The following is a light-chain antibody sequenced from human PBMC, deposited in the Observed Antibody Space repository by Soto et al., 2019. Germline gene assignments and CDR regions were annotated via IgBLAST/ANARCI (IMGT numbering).Light chain of an antibody. J-gene: IGLJ1*01. CDR3: SSYTSSSTLLYV. CDR1: SSDVGGYNY. V-gene: IGLV2-14*01. Sequence: QSVLPQPASVSGSPGQSITISCIGTSSDVGGYNYVSWYQQHPGKAPKLMIYDVSNRPSGVSNRFSGSKSGNTASLTISGLRAEDEADYYCSSYTSSSTLLYVFGTGTKVTVL. CDR2: DVS.